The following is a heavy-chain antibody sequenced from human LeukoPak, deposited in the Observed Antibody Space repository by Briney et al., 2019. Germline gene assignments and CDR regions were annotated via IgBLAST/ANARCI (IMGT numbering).Heavy chain of an antibody. CDR1: GYSFTSYW. J-gene: IGHJ3*02. Sequence: GESLKISCKGSGYSFTSYWIGWVRQMPGKGLEWMGIIYPGDSDTRYSPSFQGQVTISADKSISTAYLQWSSQKALDTAMYYCARRRLGELSFDAFDIWGQGTMVTVSS. D-gene: IGHD3-16*02. V-gene: IGHV5-51*01. CDR2: IYPGDSDT. CDR3: ARRRLGELSFDAFDI.